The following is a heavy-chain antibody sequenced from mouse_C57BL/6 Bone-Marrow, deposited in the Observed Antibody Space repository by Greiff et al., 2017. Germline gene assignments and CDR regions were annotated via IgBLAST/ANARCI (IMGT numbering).Heavy chain of an antibody. CDR1: GYTFTSYW. Sequence: QVQLQESGAELVRPGTSVKLSCKASGYTFTSYWMHWVKQRPGQGLEWIGVIDPSASNTNYNQKFKGKATLTVDKSSSTSYMQPSRLTSEASAVYYGARKSYYGNPFDYWGQGTTLTVSS. CDR3: ARKSYYGNPFDY. CDR2: IDPSASNT. V-gene: IGHV1-59*01. J-gene: IGHJ2*01. D-gene: IGHD2-1*01.